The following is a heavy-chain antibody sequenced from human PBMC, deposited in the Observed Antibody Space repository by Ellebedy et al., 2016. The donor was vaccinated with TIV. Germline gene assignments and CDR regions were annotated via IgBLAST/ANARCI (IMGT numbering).Heavy chain of an antibody. D-gene: IGHD3-9*01. V-gene: IGHV4-59*08. CDR1: GGSISTYY. Sequence: MPPETLSLTCTVSGGSISTYYWSWIRQPPGQGLEWIGYIYYSGYTEYNPSLKSRVTISLDTSKDQFSLRLSSVTAADTAVYYCARGPLRYFDWVYYYHGMDVWGQGTTVTVSS. J-gene: IGHJ6*02. CDR2: IYYSGYT. CDR3: ARGPLRYFDWVYYYHGMDV.